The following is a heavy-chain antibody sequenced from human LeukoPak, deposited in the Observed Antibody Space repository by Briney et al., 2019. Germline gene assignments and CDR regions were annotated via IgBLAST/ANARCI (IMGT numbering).Heavy chain of an antibody. D-gene: IGHD4-17*01. CDR1: GFSLSDYY. J-gene: IGHJ6*02. CDR2: ISSGGTI. Sequence: GGSLRLSCAASGFSLSDYYMSWIRQAPGKGLEWLSYISSGGTIYYADSVKGRFTISRDNAKNSLYLQMNSLRAEDTAMYYCASGVTTPSYYYGMDVWGQGTTVTVSS. V-gene: IGHV3-11*01. CDR3: ASGVTTPSYYYGMDV.